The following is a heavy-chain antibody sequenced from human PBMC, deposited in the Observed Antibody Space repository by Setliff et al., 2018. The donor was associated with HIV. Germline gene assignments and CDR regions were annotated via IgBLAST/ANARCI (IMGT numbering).Heavy chain of an antibody. V-gene: IGHV4-39*01. J-gene: IGHJ4*02. CDR2: IRSSGDT. CDR3: TIPASSLAPN. CDR1: GDSISRSSYY. Sequence: LSLTCSVSGDSISRSSYYWGWIRQSPGKGLEWIASIRSSGDTYYNPSLQSRVIISVDTSNNQISLKLTSVTAADTAVYYCTIPASSLAPNWGRGTQVTVSS.